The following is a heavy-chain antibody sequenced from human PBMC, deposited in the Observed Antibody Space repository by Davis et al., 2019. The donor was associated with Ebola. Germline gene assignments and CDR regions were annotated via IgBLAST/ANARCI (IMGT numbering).Heavy chain of an antibody. D-gene: IGHD3-22*01. CDR2: IYYSGST. V-gene: IGHV4-59*01. J-gene: IGHJ4*02. CDR1: GGSFSGYY. CDR3: ARAVLYYYDSSGYYYVPHFDY. Sequence: GSLRLSCAVYGGSFSGYYWSWIRQPPGKGLEWIGYIYYSGSTNYNPSLKSRVTISVDTSKNQFSLKLSSVTAADTAVYYCARAVLYYYDSSGYYYVPHFDYWGQGTLVTVSS.